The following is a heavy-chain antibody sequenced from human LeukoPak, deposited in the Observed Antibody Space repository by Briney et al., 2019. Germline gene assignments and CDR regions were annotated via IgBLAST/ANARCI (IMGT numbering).Heavy chain of an antibody. D-gene: IGHD5-24*01. Sequence: SETPSLTCTVSGGSISSSSYYWGWIRQPPGKGLEWIGSIYYSGSAYYNPSLKSRVTISVDTSKNQFSLKLSSVTAADTAVYYCARDGPRWLQLGTLGYWGQGTLVTVSS. CDR3: ARDGPRWLQLGTLGY. CDR1: GGSISSSSYY. V-gene: IGHV4-39*07. J-gene: IGHJ4*02. CDR2: IYYSGSA.